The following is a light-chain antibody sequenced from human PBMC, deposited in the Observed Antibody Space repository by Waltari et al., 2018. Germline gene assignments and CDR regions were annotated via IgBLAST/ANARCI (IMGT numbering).Light chain of an antibody. CDR1: QSISSL. J-gene: IGKJ1*01. Sequence: SVGDRVTITCRASQSISSLLAWYQQKPGTAPKLLIYKASTLESGVPSRFSGSGSGTEFTLTINSLQPDDFATYYCQQYNGYWTFGQGTKVEIK. CDR2: KAS. CDR3: QQYNGYWT. V-gene: IGKV1-5*03.